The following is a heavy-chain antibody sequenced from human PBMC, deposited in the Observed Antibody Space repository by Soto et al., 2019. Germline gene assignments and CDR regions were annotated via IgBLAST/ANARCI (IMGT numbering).Heavy chain of an antibody. V-gene: IGHV1-2*02. CDR1: GYTFTGHY. CDR3: AREYSSTWYPFDY. CDR2: INPNSGGT. Sequence: ASVKVSCKAPGYTFTGHYMHWVRQAPGQGPEWMGWINPNSGGTNYAQKFQGRVSMTRDTSISTAYMELSRLRSDDTAVYYCAREYSSTWYPFDYWGQGTLVTVSS. J-gene: IGHJ4*02. D-gene: IGHD6-13*01.